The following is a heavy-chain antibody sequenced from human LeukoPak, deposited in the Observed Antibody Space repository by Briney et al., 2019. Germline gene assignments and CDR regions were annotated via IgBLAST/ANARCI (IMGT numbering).Heavy chain of an antibody. CDR2: ISSSGSTK. Sequence: PGGSLRLSCAASGFTFSSYEMNWVRQAPGKGLEWVSYISSSGSTKYYADSVKGRFTISRDNAKNSLYLQMSSLRAEDTAVYYCARESVDWFDPWGQGTLVTVSS. J-gene: IGHJ5*02. CDR3: ARESVDWFDP. CDR1: GFTFSSYE. V-gene: IGHV3-48*03.